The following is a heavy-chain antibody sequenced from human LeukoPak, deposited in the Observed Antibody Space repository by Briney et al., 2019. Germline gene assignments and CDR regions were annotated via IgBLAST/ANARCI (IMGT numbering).Heavy chain of an antibody. CDR2: TWTDRSDK. Sequence: PGRSLRLSCAASGFIFRNFAMQWVRQAPGKGLEWVGVTWTDRSDKYYADSVKGRFTISRDNSRNALYLQMNNLRAEDTAVYYCARGPYYNPSDAFDLWGQGTVVTVFS. CDR1: GFIFRNFA. V-gene: IGHV3-33*01. CDR3: ARGPYYNPSDAFDL. D-gene: IGHD3-10*01. J-gene: IGHJ3*01.